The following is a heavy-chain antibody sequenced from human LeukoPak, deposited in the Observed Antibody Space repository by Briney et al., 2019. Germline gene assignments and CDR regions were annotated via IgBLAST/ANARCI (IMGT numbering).Heavy chain of an antibody. CDR1: GGTFSSYA. CDR3: ARSPAYYYDSSGVYYFDY. J-gene: IGHJ4*02. V-gene: IGHV1-69*01. Sequence: ASVKVSRKASGGTFSSYAISWVRQAPGQGLEWMGGIIPIFGTANYAQKFQGRVTITADESTSTAYMELSSLRSEDTAVYYCARSPAYYYDSSGVYYFDYWGQGTLVTVSS. CDR2: IIPIFGTA. D-gene: IGHD3-22*01.